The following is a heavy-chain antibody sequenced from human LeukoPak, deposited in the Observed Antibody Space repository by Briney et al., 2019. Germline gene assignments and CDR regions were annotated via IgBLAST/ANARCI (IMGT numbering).Heavy chain of an antibody. D-gene: IGHD3-16*02. CDR2: IYYSGST. V-gene: IGHV4-39*07. Sequence: SETLSLTCTVSGGSISSSSYYWGWIRQPPGKGLEWIGSIYYSGSTYYNPSLKSRVTISVDTSKNQFSLKLSSVTAADTAVYYCAREEVNDYVWGSYRCFDHWGQGTLVTVSS. J-gene: IGHJ4*02. CDR3: AREEVNDYVWGSYRCFDH. CDR1: GGSISSSSYY.